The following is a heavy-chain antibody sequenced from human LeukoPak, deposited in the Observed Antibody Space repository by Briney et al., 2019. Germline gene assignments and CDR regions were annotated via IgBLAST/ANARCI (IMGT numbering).Heavy chain of an antibody. CDR1: GFTSSSYA. Sequence: GGSLRLSCAASGFTSSSYAMSWVRRAPGKGLEWVSAISGSGGSTYYADSVKGRFTISRDNSKNTLYLQMNSLRAEDTAVYYCAKRMPITIFGVVSAPYGMDVWGQGTTVTVSS. D-gene: IGHD3-3*01. J-gene: IGHJ6*02. V-gene: IGHV3-23*01. CDR2: ISGSGGST. CDR3: AKRMPITIFGVVSAPYGMDV.